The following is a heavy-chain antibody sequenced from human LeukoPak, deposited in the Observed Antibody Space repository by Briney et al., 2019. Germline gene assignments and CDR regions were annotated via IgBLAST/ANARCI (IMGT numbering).Heavy chain of an antibody. V-gene: IGHV3-7*01. D-gene: IGHD2-2*01. CDR1: GFTFSSYW. CDR3: AREGIVVVPAAFFDY. CDR2: IKQDGSEK. Sequence: GGSLRLSCAASGFTFSSYWMSWVRQAPGKGLEWVANIKQDGSEKYYVDSVKGRFTISRDNAKNSLYLQMNSLRAEDTAVYYCAREGIVVVPAAFFDYWGQGTLVTVSS. J-gene: IGHJ4*02.